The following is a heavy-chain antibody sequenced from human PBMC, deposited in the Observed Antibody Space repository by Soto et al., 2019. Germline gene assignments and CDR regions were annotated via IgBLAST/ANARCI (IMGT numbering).Heavy chain of an antibody. CDR3: AKDRYSSGPSTYFDY. CDR2: IWYDGLNK. CDR1: GFTFSSSG. Sequence: QVQLVESGGGVVQPGRSLRLSCAASGFTFSSSGMHWVRQAPGKGLEWVAVIWYDGLNKYYADSVKGRFTISRDNSKNTLYLQMNSLRAEDTAVYYCAKDRYSSGPSTYFDYWGQGTLVTVSS. D-gene: IGHD6-19*01. V-gene: IGHV3-33*06. J-gene: IGHJ4*02.